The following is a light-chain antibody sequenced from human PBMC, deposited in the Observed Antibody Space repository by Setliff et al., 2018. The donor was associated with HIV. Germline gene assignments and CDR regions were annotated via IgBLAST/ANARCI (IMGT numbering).Light chain of an antibody. V-gene: IGLV2-11*01. CDR1: STDVGGYDY. J-gene: IGLJ3*02. Sequence: QSVLAQSRSVSASPGQSVTISCTGSSTDVGGYDYVSWYQQHPGKAPKLLIYDVIKRPSGVPDRFSGSRSGNTASLTISGLQAEDDADYYCCSYAGSYSFAVFGGGTQLTVL. CDR2: DVI. CDR3: CSYAGSYSFAV.